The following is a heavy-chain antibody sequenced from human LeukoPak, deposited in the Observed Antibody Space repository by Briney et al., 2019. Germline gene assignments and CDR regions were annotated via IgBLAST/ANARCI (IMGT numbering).Heavy chain of an antibody. CDR1: GGTFSSYA. J-gene: IGHJ4*02. D-gene: IGHD3-3*01. CDR3: ARLYDFWSGSNQHVGGNYDY. Sequence: SSVKVSCKASGGTFSSYAISWVRQAPGQGLEWMGWISAYNGNTNYAQKLQGRVTMTTDTSTSTAYMELRSLRSDDTAVYYCARLYDFWSGSNQHVGGNYDYWGQGTLVTVSS. V-gene: IGHV1-18*01. CDR2: ISAYNGNT.